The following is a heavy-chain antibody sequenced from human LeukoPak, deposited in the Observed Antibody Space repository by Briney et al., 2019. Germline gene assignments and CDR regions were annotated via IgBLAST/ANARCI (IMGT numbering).Heavy chain of an antibody. CDR3: ARGDYDSTDI. Sequence: SETLSLTCTVSGDSISSGSYYWSWIRQPAGKGLEWIGRIYTSGSTNYNPSLKSRVTISVDTSKNQFSLKLSSVTAADTAVYYCARGDYDSTDIWGQGTMVTVSS. CDR2: IYTSGST. V-gene: IGHV4-61*02. D-gene: IGHD3-22*01. J-gene: IGHJ3*02. CDR1: GDSISSGSYY.